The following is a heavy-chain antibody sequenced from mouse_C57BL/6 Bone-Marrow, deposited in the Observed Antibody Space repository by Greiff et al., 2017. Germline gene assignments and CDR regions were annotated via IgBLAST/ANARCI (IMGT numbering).Heavy chain of an antibody. J-gene: IGHJ3*01. CDR1: GYTFTSYW. CDR2: INPSSGYT. CDR3: AGIYYDYDGAY. V-gene: IGHV1-7*01. D-gene: IGHD2-4*01. Sequence: QVHVKQSGAELAKPGASVKLSCKASGYTFTSYWMHWVKQRPGQGLEWIGYINPSSGYTKYNQKFKDKATLTADKSSSTAYMQLSSLTYEDSAVYYCAGIYYDYDGAYWGQGTLVTVSA.